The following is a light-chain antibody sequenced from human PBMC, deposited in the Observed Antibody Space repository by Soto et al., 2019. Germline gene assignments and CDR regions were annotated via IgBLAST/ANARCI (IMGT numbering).Light chain of an antibody. V-gene: IGKV4-1*01. CDR2: WAS. Sequence: DIVMTQSPDSLAVSLGERATINCKSSQSVLYSSNNKNYLAWYQQKPGQPPKLLIYWASTRESGVPDRFSGSGSGTDFTLTISSLQAEDVAVYYCHQYDSIPFTFGPGTKVDIK. CDR3: HQYDSIPFT. J-gene: IGKJ3*01. CDR1: QSVLYSSNNKNY.